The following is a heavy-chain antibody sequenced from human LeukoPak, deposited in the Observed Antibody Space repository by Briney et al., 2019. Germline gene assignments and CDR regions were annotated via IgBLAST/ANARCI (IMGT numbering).Heavy chain of an antibody. J-gene: IGHJ4*02. CDR1: GGSMSSYY. Sequence: PSETLSLTCTVSGGSMSSYYWSFIRQPAGKGLEWIGRIHTSWTTYYNPSLKSRVTMSVDTSRNQFSLRLTSVTAADTAVYYCARARRITMVRGVIGTFDYWGQGTLVTVSS. CDR2: IHTSWTT. CDR3: ARARRITMVRGVIGTFDY. D-gene: IGHD3-10*01. V-gene: IGHV4-4*07.